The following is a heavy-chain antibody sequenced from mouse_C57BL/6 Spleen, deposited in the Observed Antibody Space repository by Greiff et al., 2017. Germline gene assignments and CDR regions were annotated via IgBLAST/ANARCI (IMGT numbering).Heavy chain of an antibody. J-gene: IGHJ2*01. CDR2: LNPNNGGT. D-gene: IGHD1-1*01. V-gene: IGHV1-18*01. CDR1: GYTFTDYN. Sequence: EVQLQQSGPELVKPGASVKIPCKASGYTFTDYNMDWVKQSPGKSFEWIGDLNPNNGGTISKQKFKGKATLTVDKSSSTAYMELRSLTSEDTAVYYCARRDYYGSRDFDYWGQGTTLTVSS. CDR3: ARRDYYGSRDFDY.